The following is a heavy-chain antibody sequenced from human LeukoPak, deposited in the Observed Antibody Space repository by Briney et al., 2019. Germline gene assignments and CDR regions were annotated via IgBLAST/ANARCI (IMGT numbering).Heavy chain of an antibody. CDR2: ISGSGGST. Sequence: GGSLRLSCAASGFTFSSYAMSWVRQAPGKGLEWVSGISGSGGSTYNADSVKGRFTISRDNSKNTLYLQMNSLRAEDTAVYYCAECEAYYYDSSGYYEGYFDLWGRGTLVTVSS. D-gene: IGHD3-22*01. V-gene: IGHV3-23*01. J-gene: IGHJ2*01. CDR3: AECEAYYYDSSGYYEGYFDL. CDR1: GFTFSSYA.